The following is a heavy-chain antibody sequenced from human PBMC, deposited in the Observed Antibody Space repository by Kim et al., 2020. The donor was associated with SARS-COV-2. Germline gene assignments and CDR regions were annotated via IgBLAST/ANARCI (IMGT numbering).Heavy chain of an antibody. CDR1: GVSISRYY. CDR2: IYTSGST. D-gene: IGHD3-3*01. V-gene: IGHV4-4*07. CDR3: SRVSFWSCTTCPFDY. Sequence: SETLSLTCTVSGVSISRYYWSWIRQPAGKGLEWIGRIYTSGSTNYNPSIKSRVTMSVDTSKKQFSLKLSTVTAADTAAYYCSRVSFWSCTTCPFDYWGQ. J-gene: IGHJ4*02.